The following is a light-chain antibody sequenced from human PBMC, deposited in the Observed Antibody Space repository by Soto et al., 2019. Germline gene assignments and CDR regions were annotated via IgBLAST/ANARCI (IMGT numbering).Light chain of an antibody. CDR3: SAYTSSRTVV. CDR1: SIDVGGYNY. Sequence: QSALTQPASVSGSPGQSITISCTGTSIDVGGYNYVSWYQQHPGKAPKLMIYDVSNRPSGVSNRFSGSKSGNTASLTISGLHAEDEADNYFSAYTSSRTVVFGGGTQVTVL. J-gene: IGLJ2*01. CDR2: DVS. V-gene: IGLV2-14*01.